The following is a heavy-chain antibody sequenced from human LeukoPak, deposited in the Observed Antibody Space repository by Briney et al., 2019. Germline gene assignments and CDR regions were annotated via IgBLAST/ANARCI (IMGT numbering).Heavy chain of an antibody. Sequence: SETLSLTCAVYGGSFSGYYWSWIRQPPGKGLEWIGEINHSGSTNYNPSLKSRVTISVDTSKNQFSLKLSSVTAADTAVYYCASTFYLTTVTTYYYGMDVWGQGTTVTVSS. D-gene: IGHD4-17*01. CDR2: INHSGST. CDR1: GGSFSGYY. J-gene: IGHJ6*02. V-gene: IGHV4-34*01. CDR3: ASTFYLTTVTTYYYGMDV.